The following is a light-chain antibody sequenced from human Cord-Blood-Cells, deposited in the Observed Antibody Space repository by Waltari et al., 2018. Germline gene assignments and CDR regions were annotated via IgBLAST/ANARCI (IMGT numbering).Light chain of an antibody. V-gene: IGLV2-23*01. CDR1: SRDVGSYNL. CDR2: EGS. CDR3: CSYAGSSTWV. J-gene: IGLJ3*02. Sequence: QSALTQPASVSGSPGQSITNPCTGTSRDVGSYNLVSWYQQHPGKAPKLMIYEGSKRPSGVSNRFSGSKSGNTASLTISGLQAEDEADYYCCSYAGSSTWVFGGGTKLTVL.